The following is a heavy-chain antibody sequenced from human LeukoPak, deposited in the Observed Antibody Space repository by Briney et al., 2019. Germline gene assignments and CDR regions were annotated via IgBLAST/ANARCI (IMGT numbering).Heavy chain of an antibody. CDR1: GDNFTNYW. CDR2: IDPSDSYT. V-gene: IGHV5-10-1*01. CDR3: ARHGRYTAIEYFDY. D-gene: IGHD5-18*01. Sequence: GESLRISCKDSGDNFTNYWISWVRQMPGKGLEWMGRIDPSDSYTNYSPSFQGHVTISTDKSISTAYLQWNSLKASDTAMYYCARHGRYTAIEYFDYWGQGTLVTVSS. J-gene: IGHJ4*02.